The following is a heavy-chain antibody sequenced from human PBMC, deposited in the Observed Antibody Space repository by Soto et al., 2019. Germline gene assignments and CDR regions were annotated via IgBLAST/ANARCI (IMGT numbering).Heavy chain of an antibody. J-gene: IGHJ4*02. CDR3: ARDDEVGSDCDLGY. V-gene: IGHV3-30-3*01. D-gene: IGHD1-26*01. CDR2: ILSDGSNT. Sequence: QVQLVESGGGVVQPGRSLRLSCAVSGFTLSSHAMHWVRQAPGKGLEWVALILSDGSNTYYADSVKGRFTTSRDNSKNTMYLQMNSLSVEDTAVYYCARDDEVGSDCDLGYWGQGALVTVSS. CDR1: GFTLSSHA.